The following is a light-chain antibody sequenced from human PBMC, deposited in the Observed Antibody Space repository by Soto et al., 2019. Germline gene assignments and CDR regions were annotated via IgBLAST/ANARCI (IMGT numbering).Light chain of an antibody. CDR1: TGDVGTYNF. CDR2: DAS. Sequence: QSALTQPRSLSGSPGQSVTISCTGTTGDVGTYNFVSWYQHHPGKAPKLMIYDASKRPSGVPDRFSASKSGNTASLTISGLQAEDEDDYYCCSYAGSFTWVFGGGTKLTVL. J-gene: IGLJ3*02. V-gene: IGLV2-11*01. CDR3: CSYAGSFTWV.